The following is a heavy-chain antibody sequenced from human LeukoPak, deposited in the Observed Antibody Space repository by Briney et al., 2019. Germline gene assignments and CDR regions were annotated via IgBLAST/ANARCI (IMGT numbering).Heavy chain of an antibody. CDR2: IYSGGRT. V-gene: IGHV3-53*01. Sequence: GSLRLSCAASGFTVNSNYMSWVRQAPGKGLEWVSAIYSGGRTYYADSVKGRFTISRDNSKNTLYAQMNSLRAEDTAVYYCARKVWSSSDAPDIWGQGTMVTVSS. D-gene: IGHD3-10*01. J-gene: IGHJ3*02. CDR3: ARKVWSSSDAPDI. CDR1: GFTVNSNY.